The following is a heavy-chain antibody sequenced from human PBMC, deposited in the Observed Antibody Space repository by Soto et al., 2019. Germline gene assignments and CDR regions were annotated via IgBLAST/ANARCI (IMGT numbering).Heavy chain of an antibody. J-gene: IGHJ4*02. V-gene: IGHV3-23*01. D-gene: IGHD6-19*01. CDR3: AEDQGSSGWYGFFDY. CDR2: ISGRGGST. Sequence: GGSLRLSCAASGFTFSSYAMSWVRQAPGKGLEWVSAISGRGGSTYYADSVKGRFTISRDNSKNTLYLQMNSLRAEDTAVYYCAEDQGSSGWYGFFDYWGQGALVTVSS. CDR1: GFTFSSYA.